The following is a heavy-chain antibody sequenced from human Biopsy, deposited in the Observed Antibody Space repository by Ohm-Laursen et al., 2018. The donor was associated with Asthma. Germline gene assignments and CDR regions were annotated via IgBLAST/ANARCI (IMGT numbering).Heavy chain of an antibody. CDR1: GFTFRRNW. V-gene: IGHV3-74*01. J-gene: IGHJ3*02. D-gene: IGHD3-16*02. CDR3: ANIGGDAFDI. Sequence: LSLTCAASGFTFRRNWMHWVRQAPGKGLVWVSRINDDGTSTTYADSVTGRFTISRDNAKNMLYLQMKSLRAEDTAVYYCANIGGDAFDIWGQGTMVTVSS. CDR2: INDDGTST.